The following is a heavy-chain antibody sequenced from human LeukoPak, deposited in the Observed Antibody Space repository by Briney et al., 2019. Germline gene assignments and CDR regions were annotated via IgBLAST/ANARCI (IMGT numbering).Heavy chain of an antibody. J-gene: IGHJ4*02. CDR1: GFTFNKYG. V-gene: IGHV3-30*18. CDR3: AKDHDTGGAACYFDY. CDR2: ISSDGSDK. D-gene: IGHD2-15*01. Sequence: GRSLRLSCAASGFTFNKYGMHWVRQAPGKGLEWVAVISSDGSDKYYADSVKGRFTISRGNSKNTLYLQMNSLSSDDTAVYYCAKDHDTGGAACYFDYWGQGTLVTVSS.